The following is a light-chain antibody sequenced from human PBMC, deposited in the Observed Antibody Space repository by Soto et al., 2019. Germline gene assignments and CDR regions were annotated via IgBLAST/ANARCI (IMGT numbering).Light chain of an antibody. CDR3: ASYTTSGTYV. Sequence: QSVLTQPASVSGSPGQSIAISCTGSSSDVGGYSYVYWYQQQPGKAPKLMISDVSNRPSGVSDRFSGSKSGNTASLTISGLQDEDEADYYCASYTTSGTYVFGTGTKLTVL. V-gene: IGLV2-14*01. CDR1: SSDVGGYSY. CDR2: DVS. J-gene: IGLJ1*01.